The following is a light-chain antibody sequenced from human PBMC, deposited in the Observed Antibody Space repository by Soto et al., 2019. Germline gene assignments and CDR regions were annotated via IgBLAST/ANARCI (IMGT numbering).Light chain of an antibody. CDR2: AAS. V-gene: IGKV1-39*01. CDR1: QSITGY. Sequence: DIPMTQSPSSLSASVGDRVTITCRASQSITGYLNWYQLKPGKAPKLLIYAASSLQSGVPSRFRGSGSGTDFTLTISSLQAEDSATYYCQQTYSTPGSFGQGTKLEIK. CDR3: QQTYSTPGS. J-gene: IGKJ2*03.